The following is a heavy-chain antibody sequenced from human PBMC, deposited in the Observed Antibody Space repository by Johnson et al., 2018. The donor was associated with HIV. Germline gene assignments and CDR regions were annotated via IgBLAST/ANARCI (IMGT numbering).Heavy chain of an antibody. V-gene: IGHV3-20*04. D-gene: IGHD5-24*01. Sequence: VQLVESGGGVVRPGGSLRLSCAASGFTFADYGMSWVRQAPGKGLEWVSGINWNGDSTGYADSVKGRFTISRDNAKNSLYLQMNSLRAEDTALYYCARFGRGGSHAFDIWGQGTMVTVSS. J-gene: IGHJ3*02. CDR3: ARFGRGGSHAFDI. CDR1: GFTFADYG. CDR2: INWNGDST.